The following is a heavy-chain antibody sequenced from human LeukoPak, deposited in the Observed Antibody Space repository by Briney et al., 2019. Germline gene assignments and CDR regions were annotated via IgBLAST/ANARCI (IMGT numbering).Heavy chain of an antibody. D-gene: IGHD3-3*01. V-gene: IGHV3-7*03. J-gene: IGHJ4*02. CDR3: ARRSVDYDFWSGVDS. CDR2: IKQDGSKK. CDR1: GFPFSSYW. Sequence: GGSLRLSCVASGFPFSSYWMTWVRQAPGKGLEGVANIKQDGSKKSYVDSVKGRFTISRDNSKNTGYLQMSSLRAGDTAVHYCARRSVDYDFWSGVDSRGQGTRVTVSS.